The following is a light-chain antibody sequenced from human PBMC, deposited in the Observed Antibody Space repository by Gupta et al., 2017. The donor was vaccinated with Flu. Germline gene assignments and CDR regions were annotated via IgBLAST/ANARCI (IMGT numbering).Light chain of an antibody. Sequence: QTVVTQEPSFSVSPGGTVTLTCGLSSGSVSSTTTPSWYQQTPGQAPRTLIYSTNTRSSGVPDRFSGSIVGNKAALTITGAQADDESDYYCVLHVGSGIWVFGGGTKVTVL. V-gene: IGLV8-61*01. J-gene: IGLJ3*02. CDR2: STN. CDR3: VLHVGSGIWV. CDR1: SGSVSSTTT.